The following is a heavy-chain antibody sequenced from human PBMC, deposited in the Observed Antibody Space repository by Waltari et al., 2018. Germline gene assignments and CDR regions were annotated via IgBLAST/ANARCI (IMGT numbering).Heavy chain of an antibody. Sequence: QVQLQQWGAGLLKPSETLSLTCAVYGGSFSGHYWRWIRQPPGKGLEWIGEINHSGRTNYNPSLKSRVTISVDTSKNQFSLKLSSVTAADTAVYYCARGRTDSSGAIFDYWGQGTLVTVSS. V-gene: IGHV4-34*01. D-gene: IGHD3-22*01. J-gene: IGHJ4*02. CDR3: ARGRTDSSGAIFDY. CDR1: GGSFSGHY. CDR2: INHSGRT.